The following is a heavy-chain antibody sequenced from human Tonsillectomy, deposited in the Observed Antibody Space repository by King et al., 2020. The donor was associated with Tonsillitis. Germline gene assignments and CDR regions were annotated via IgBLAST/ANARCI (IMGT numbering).Heavy chain of an antibody. CDR1: GFTFDDYA. CDR3: AKGHDSSGYYYIDEAFDI. Sequence: VQLVESGGGLVQPGRSLRLSCAASGFTFDDYAMHWVRQAPGKGLDWVQGMIWNVGSLGYAESVKGRFTNSRDNAKNSLYLQMNSLRAEDTALYYCAKGHDSSGYYYIDEAFDIWGQGTMVTVSS. J-gene: IGHJ3*02. V-gene: IGHV3-9*01. CDR2: MIWNVGSL. D-gene: IGHD3-22*01.